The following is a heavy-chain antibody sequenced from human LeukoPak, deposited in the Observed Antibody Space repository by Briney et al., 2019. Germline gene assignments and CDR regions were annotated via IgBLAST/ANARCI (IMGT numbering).Heavy chain of an antibody. J-gene: IGHJ3*02. CDR1: GFTFSYYG. D-gene: IGHD6-19*01. CDR3: AKQCGGSDWFDAFDI. CDR2: ISYDGSNK. V-gene: IGHV3-30*18. Sequence: GRSLRLSCAASGFTFSYYGLRWVRQGPGKGLEWVAVISYDGSNKYYADSVKGRFTISRDNSKNTLYLQMNSLRAEDTAVYYCAKQCGGSDWFDAFDIWGQGTMVNVSS.